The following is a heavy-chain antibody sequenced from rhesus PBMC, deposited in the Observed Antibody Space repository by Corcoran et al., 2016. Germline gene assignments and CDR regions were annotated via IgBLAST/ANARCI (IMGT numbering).Heavy chain of an antibody. CDR2: VEPEDGEA. Sequence: EVQLVQSGAEVKKPGASVKISCKASGYTFTDYYLHWVRQAPGKGLEWMGRVEPEDGEAIHAQQFQDRVTITADTSTDTAYMELSSLRSDDTAVYYCAKLGVDYWGQGVLVTVSS. CDR3: AKLGVDY. D-gene: IGHD3-34*01. J-gene: IGHJ4*01. V-gene: IGHV1-111*02. CDR1: GYTFTDYY.